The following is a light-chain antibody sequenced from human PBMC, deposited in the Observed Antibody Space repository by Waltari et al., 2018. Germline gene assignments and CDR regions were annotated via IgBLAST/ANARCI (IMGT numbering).Light chain of an antibody. V-gene: IGLV2-14*03. CDR1: SGDVGSSNS. Sequence: QSALTQPASVSGSPGQSLTISCTGASGDVGSSNSVPWYQQHLGKAPKLMIYDVTVRPSGVSNRFSGSKSGNTASLTISGLQAEDEADYYCCSYISSTITWVFGGGTKLTVL. CDR3: CSYISSTITWV. CDR2: DVT. J-gene: IGLJ3*02.